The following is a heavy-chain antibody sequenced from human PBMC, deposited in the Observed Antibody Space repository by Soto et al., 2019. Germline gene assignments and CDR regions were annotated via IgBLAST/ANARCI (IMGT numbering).Heavy chain of an antibody. CDR2: IGTTGGDT. J-gene: IGHJ2*01. CDR1: GFTFSIYP. Sequence: ESGGGLVQPGGSLRLSCAASGFTFSIYPMSWVRQTPEKGLEWVSTIGTTGGDTYYADSVRGRSTISRDDSKNTLYLQMSSLRAEESAVYYCAKSRVDSGRGYFDLWGRGTLVTVSS. CDR3: AKSRVDSGRGYFDL. D-gene: IGHD6-25*01. V-gene: IGHV3-23*01.